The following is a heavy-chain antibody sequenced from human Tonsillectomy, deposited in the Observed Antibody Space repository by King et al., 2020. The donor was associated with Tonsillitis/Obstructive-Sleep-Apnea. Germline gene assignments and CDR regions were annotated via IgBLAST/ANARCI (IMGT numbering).Heavy chain of an antibody. Sequence: VQLVESGGGVVQPGRSLRLSCAASGFTFSEYGMYWVRQAPGKGLDWVAAISRDGSSRFYSDSVRGRFAISRDNSKSTLYLQLNSVTAGDTALYYCARERRMKYYMDVWGIGTTVTVSS. CDR1: GFTFSEYG. V-gene: IGHV3-30*03. CDR2: ISRDGSSR. CDR3: ARERRMKYYMDV. D-gene: IGHD2/OR15-2a*01. J-gene: IGHJ6*03.